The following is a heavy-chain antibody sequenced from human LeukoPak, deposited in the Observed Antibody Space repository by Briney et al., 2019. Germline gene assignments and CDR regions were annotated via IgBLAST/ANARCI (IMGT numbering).Heavy chain of an antibody. V-gene: IGHV3-11*04. CDR3: ARVAVEYYDILTGYRFDY. CDR2: ISRSGSTK. J-gene: IGHJ4*02. D-gene: IGHD3-9*01. Sequence: PGGSLRLSCAASGFTFSDYNMRWIRQAPGKGLEWVSSISRSGSTKYYADSVKGRFTISRDNAKNSLYLQMNSLRAEDTAVYYCARVAVEYYDILTGYRFDYWGQGTLVTVSS. CDR1: GFTFSDYN.